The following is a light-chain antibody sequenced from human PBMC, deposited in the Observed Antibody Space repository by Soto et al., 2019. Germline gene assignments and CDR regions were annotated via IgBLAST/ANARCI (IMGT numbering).Light chain of an antibody. Sequence: QSVLTQPPSASGTPGQRVTISCSGSTSNIGTKTVNWYQQLPGTAPKLLMYSNNQRPSGVPDRLSGSKSGTSASLAISGLQSEDEADYYCAAWDDSLNGVVFGGGTKLTVL. V-gene: IGLV1-44*01. CDR2: SNN. CDR1: TSNIGTKT. J-gene: IGLJ2*01. CDR3: AAWDDSLNGVV.